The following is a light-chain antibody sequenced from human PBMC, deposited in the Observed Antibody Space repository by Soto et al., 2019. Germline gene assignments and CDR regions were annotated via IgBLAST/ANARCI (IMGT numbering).Light chain of an antibody. J-gene: IGKJ1*01. Sequence: EIVLTQSPAILSLSPGETATLSCRASQTIDSKSLAWYQQKPGQAPRLLLFGPAGRPASIPERFSGSVSGVHYTLTITRLEPEDFAVYYCPQYGNSPWTFGQGTRVEIK. CDR3: PQYGNSPWT. V-gene: IGKV3-20*01. CDR1: QTIDSKS. CDR2: GPA.